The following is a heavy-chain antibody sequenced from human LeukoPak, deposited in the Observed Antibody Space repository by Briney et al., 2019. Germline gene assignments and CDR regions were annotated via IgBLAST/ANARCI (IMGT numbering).Heavy chain of an antibody. CDR1: GFTFSSYW. D-gene: IGHD3-16*01. CDR3: ARDYDYVWGSHSYNWFDR. V-gene: IGHV3-74*01. CDR2: INSDGSST. J-gene: IGHJ5*02. Sequence: AGSLTLSCAVSGFTFSSYWLHWVRQAPGKGLVWVSRINSDGSSTTYADSEKGRFTISRDNAKNTPYVQMHSLRAEDTAVYYCARDYDYVWGSHSYNWFDRWGQGTLVTVSS.